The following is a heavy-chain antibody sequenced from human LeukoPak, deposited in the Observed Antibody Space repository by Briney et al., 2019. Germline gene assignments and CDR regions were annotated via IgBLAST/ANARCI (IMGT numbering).Heavy chain of an antibody. CDR3: ARDLAFGEMVTNRGAFDI. CDR2: IDPNSGGT. D-gene: IGHD5-24*01. J-gene: IGHJ3*02. V-gene: IGHV1-2*02. CDR1: GYTFIDYY. Sequence: ASVKDSCKASGYTFIDYYMHWVRQAPGQGLGWMGWIDPNSGGTNYAQKCQGRVTMTRDTSISTAYMELSRLRSDDTAVYYRARDLAFGEMVTNRGAFDIWGQGTMITVSS.